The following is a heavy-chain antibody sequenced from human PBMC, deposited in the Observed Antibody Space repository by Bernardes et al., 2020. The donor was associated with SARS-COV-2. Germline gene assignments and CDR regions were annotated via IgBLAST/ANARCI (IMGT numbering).Heavy chain of an antibody. CDR3: ARGRTVTTFYYYYGMDV. V-gene: IGHV4-34*01. CDR2: INHSGST. D-gene: IGHD4-17*01. Sequence: SETLSLTCAVYGGSFSGYYWSWIRQPPGKGLEWIGEINHSGSTNYNPSLKSRVTISVDTSKNQFSLKLSSVTAADTAVYYCARGRTVTTFYYYYGMDVWGQGTTVTVSS. CDR1: GGSFSGYY. J-gene: IGHJ6*02.